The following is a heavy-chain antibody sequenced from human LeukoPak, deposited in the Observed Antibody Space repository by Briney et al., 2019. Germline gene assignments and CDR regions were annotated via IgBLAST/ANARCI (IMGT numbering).Heavy chain of an antibody. J-gene: IGHJ4*02. V-gene: IGHV1-18*01. Sequence: ASVTVSCTVSGYTLTELSMHWVRQAPGQGLEWMGWISAYNGNTNYAQKPQGRVTMTTDTSTSTAYMELRSLRSDDTAVYYCARDRHFDCSSTSCYYGLDYWGQGTLVTVSS. CDR1: GYTLTELS. CDR3: ARDRHFDCSSTSCYYGLDY. CDR2: ISAYNGNT. D-gene: IGHD2-2*01.